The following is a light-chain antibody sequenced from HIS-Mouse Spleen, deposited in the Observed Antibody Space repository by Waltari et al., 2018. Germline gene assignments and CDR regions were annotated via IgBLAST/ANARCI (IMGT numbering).Light chain of an antibody. CDR3: QQDYNLPT. V-gene: IGKV3D-7*01. J-gene: IGKJ2*01. CDR1: QSVSSSY. CDR2: GAS. Sequence: EIVMTQSPATLSLSPGERATLPCRASQSVSSSYLSWYQQKPGQAPRLLIYGASTRATGIPARFSGSGSGTDFTLTISSLQPEDFAVYYCQQDYNLPTFGQGTKLEIK.